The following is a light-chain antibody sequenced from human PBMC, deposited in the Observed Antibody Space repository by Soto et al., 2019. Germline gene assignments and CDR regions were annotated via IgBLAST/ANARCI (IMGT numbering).Light chain of an antibody. CDR1: SSNIVAIYD. V-gene: IGLV1-40*01. Sequence: QSVLTQPPSVSGAPGQRVTISCTGSSSNIVAIYDVHWYQQLPGTAPKLLIYGNTNRPSGVPDRFSGSKSGTSASLAITGLHAEDDADYFCQSYDSSRLGWVFGGGTKLTVL. CDR3: QSYDSSRLGWV. CDR2: GNT. J-gene: IGLJ3*02.